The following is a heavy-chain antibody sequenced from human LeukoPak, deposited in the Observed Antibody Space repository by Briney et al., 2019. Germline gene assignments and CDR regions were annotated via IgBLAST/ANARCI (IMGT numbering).Heavy chain of an antibody. D-gene: IGHD1-20*01. CDR2: IIPIFGTA. J-gene: IGHJ4*02. CDR1: GGTFSSYA. Sequence: SVKVSCKASGGTFSSYAISWVRQAPGQGLEWMGGIIPIFGTANYAQKFQGRVTITADESTSTAYMELSSLRSDDTAVYYCARVMGITGTLNDYWGQGTLVTVSS. CDR3: ARVMGITGTLNDY. V-gene: IGHV1-69*01.